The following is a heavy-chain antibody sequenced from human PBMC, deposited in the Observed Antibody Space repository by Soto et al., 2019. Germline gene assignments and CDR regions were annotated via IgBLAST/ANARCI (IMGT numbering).Heavy chain of an antibody. V-gene: IGHV4-59*01. CDR3: ARDREVTTPYYYGMDV. Sequence: PSETLSLTCTVSGYSISSSYWSWIRQPPGKGLEWIGYIYHSGGANSNPSLRSRVTISVDTSKNQFSLKLNSVTAAVTAVYYCARDREVTTPYYYGMDVWGQGTTVTVSS. J-gene: IGHJ6*02. D-gene: IGHD4-17*01. CDR1: GYSISSSY. CDR2: IYHSGGA.